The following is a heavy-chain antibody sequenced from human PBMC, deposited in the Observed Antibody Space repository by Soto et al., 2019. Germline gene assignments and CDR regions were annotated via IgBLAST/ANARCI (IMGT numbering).Heavy chain of an antibody. CDR1: GGSISSYY. Sequence: SETLSLTCTVSGGSISSYYWSWIRQPPGKGLEWIGYIYYSGSTYYNPSLKSRVTISVDTSKNQFSLKLSSVTAADTAVYYCAREGFLVDPHYGMDVWGQGTAVTVSS. D-gene: IGHD3-3*01. V-gene: IGHV4-59*06. CDR3: AREGFLVDPHYGMDV. J-gene: IGHJ6*02. CDR2: IYYSGST.